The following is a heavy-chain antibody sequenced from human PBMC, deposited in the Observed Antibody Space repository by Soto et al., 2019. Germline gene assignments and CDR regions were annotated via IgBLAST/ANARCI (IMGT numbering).Heavy chain of an antibody. D-gene: IGHD2-2*01. V-gene: IGHV3-23*01. J-gene: IGHJ6*02. CDR1: GLTFSRYA. CDR3: AKDPYPVVVVPSANGMDV. Sequence: LRLSCAASGLTFSRYAMSWVRQAPGKGLEWVSVMSGSGGTTYYADSVKGRFTISRDNSKSILYLQMNGLRADDTAVYYCAKDPYPVVVVPSANGMDVWGQGTSVTVSS. CDR2: MSGSGGTT.